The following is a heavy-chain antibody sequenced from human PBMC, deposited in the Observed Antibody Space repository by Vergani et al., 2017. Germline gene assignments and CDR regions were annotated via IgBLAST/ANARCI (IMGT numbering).Heavy chain of an antibody. D-gene: IGHD4-17*01. J-gene: IGHJ4*02. CDR1: GFTFDDYA. CDR2: ISWNSGSI. V-gene: IGHV3-9*01. Sequence: EVQLLESGGDLVQPGGSLRLSCAASGFTFDDYAMHWVRQAPGKGLEWVSGISWNSGSIGYADSVKGRFTISRDNAKNSLYLQMNSLRAEDTAVYYCARDNGDRARLFDYWGQGTLVTVSS. CDR3: ARDNGDRARLFDY.